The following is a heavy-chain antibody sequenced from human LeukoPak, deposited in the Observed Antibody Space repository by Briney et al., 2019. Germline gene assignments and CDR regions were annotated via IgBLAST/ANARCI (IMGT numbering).Heavy chain of an antibody. CDR2: RSHSGTT. J-gene: IGHJ4*02. CDR3: ARWDDSAWAFGN. CDR1: GGSISSYS. D-gene: IGHD6-19*01. V-gene: IGHV4-59*08. Sequence: SETLSLTCIVSGGSISSYSWNWIRQSPGKGLEWIGYRSHSGTTSYSSSLKSRVTISVDTSKNQLSLKLTSVTAADTAVYYCARWDDSAWAFGNWGPGTLVTVSS.